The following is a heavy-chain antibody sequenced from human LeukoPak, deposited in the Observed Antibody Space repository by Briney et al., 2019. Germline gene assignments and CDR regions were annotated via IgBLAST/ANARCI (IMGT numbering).Heavy chain of an antibody. Sequence: PSETLSLTCTVSGGSLSSYYWNWIRQPPGKGLEYIGYIYYSGSTNYNPSLKSRITISVDTSKNKFSLKLNSVTAADTAVYYCARGSSGWYGYYFDYWGQGTLVTVSS. V-gene: IGHV4-59*01. CDR3: ARGSSGWYGYYFDY. CDR1: GGSLSSYY. D-gene: IGHD6-19*01. J-gene: IGHJ4*02. CDR2: IYYSGST.